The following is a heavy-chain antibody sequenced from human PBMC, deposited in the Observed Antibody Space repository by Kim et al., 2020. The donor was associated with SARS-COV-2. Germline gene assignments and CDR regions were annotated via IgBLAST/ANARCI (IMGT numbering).Heavy chain of an antibody. V-gene: IGHV3-23*01. CDR1: GFTFKSAA. D-gene: IGHD3-10*01. CDR3: TLRFGEHFDY. CDR2: LSADGANR. Sequence: GGSLRLSCAASGFTFKSAALIWVRQVPGERLQWVATLSADGANRHYAESVRGRFTISRDTSSHTSFLQMNSLRVEDAAMYYCTLRFGEHFDYWGQGAQVTVSP. J-gene: IGHJ4*02.